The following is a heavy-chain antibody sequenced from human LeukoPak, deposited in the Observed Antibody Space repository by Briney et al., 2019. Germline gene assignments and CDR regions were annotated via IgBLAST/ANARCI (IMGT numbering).Heavy chain of an antibody. CDR3: ARVSEHYDFWSGYYHNRGFDP. CDR2: ISSSGSTI. V-gene: IGHV3-11*04. D-gene: IGHD3-3*01. CDR1: GLTFSDYY. J-gene: IGHJ5*02. Sequence: KPGGSLRLSCAASGLTFSDYYMSWIRQAPGKGLEWVSYISSSGSTIYYADSVKGRFTISRDNAKNSLYLQMNSLRAEDTAVYYCARVSEHYDFWSGYYHNRGFDPWGQGTLVTVSS.